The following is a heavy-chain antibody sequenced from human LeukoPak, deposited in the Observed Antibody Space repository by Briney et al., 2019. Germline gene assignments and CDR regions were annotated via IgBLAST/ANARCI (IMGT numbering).Heavy chain of an antibody. V-gene: IGHV3-23*01. CDR3: AKDLAFWSGYYIRYFQH. CDR2: ISGSGGST. CDR1: GFIFSSYA. Sequence: GGSLRLYGAASGFIFSSYAVSWVRQAPGKGLEWVSAISGSGGSTYYADSVKGRFTISRDNSKNTLYLQMNSLRAEDTAVYYCAKDLAFWSGYYIRYFQHWGQGTLVTVSS. D-gene: IGHD3-3*01. J-gene: IGHJ1*01.